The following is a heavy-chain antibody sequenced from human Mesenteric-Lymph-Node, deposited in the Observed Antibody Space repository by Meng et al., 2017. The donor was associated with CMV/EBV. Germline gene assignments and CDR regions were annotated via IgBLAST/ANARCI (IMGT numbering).Heavy chain of an antibody. CDR2: IIPILDIP. CDR1: GGTFSSYA. Sequence: SVKVSCKASGGTFSSYAISWVRQAPGQGLEWMGEIIPILDIPNYAQKFQGRVTITADKSTSTAYMELSSLRSDDTAVYYCARDMSMTGTLVGEVDYWGQGTLVTVSS. J-gene: IGHJ4*02. D-gene: IGHD1-1*01. CDR3: ARDMSMTGTLVGEVDY. V-gene: IGHV1-69*10.